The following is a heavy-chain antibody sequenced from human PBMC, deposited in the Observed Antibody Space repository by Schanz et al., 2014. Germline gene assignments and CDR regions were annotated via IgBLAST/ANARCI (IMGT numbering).Heavy chain of an antibody. J-gene: IGHJ6*02. CDR2: ISSSSSYI. D-gene: IGHD3-3*01. Sequence: EVQLVESGGGLVKPGGSLRLSCAASGFTFTYYSMNWVRQAPGKGLEWVSSISSSSSYIYYGDSVKGRFTISRDNAENSLYLQMNSLRAEDTAVYYCARATRVRFLEWLSAPAYRYYGLDVWGQGTTVTVSS. V-gene: IGHV3-21*06. CDR3: ARATRVRFLEWLSAPAYRYYGLDV. CDR1: GFTFTYYS.